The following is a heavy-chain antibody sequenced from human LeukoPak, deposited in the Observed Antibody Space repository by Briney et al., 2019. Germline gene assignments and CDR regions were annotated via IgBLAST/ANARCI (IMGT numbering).Heavy chain of an antibody. J-gene: IGHJ4*02. V-gene: IGHV3-21*01. CDR2: ISSSSSYI. D-gene: IGHD6-19*01. Sequence: XYSMNWVRQAPGKGLEWVSSISSSSSYIYYADSVKGRFTISRDNAKNSLYLQMNSLRAEDTAVYYCARSGYSSGWYSEGIGYWGQGTLVTVSS. CDR1: XYS. CDR3: ARSGYSSGWYSEGIGY.